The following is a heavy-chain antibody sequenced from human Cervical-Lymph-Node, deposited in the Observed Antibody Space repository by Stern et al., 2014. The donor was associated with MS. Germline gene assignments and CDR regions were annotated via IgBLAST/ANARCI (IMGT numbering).Heavy chain of an antibody. J-gene: IGHJ4*02. D-gene: IGHD6-13*01. V-gene: IGHV4-4*02. CDR3: ARGELAKGFDY. CDR2: IHHSGRT. CDR1: GDSISSSDW. Sequence: QLQLQESGPGLVKPSGTLSLTCAVSGDSISSSDWWSWVRQPPRKGLEWIGEIHHSGRTNYNPSLKGRVIISVDRSKTQLSLKLRSVTAADTAIYYCARGELAKGFDYWGQGTLVTVSS.